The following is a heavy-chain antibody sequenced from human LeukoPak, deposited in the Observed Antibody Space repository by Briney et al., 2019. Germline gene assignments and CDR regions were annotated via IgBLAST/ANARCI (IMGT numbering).Heavy chain of an antibody. V-gene: IGHV3-30-3*01. D-gene: IGHD3-22*01. Sequence: GGSLRLSCAASGFTFSSYAMHWVRQAPGKGLEWVAVISYDGSNKYYADSVKGRFTISRDNSENTLYLQMNSLRAEDTAVYYCARDPDSSGYYAYYFDYWGQGTLVTVSS. J-gene: IGHJ4*02. CDR2: ISYDGSNK. CDR3: ARDPDSSGYYAYYFDY. CDR1: GFTFSSYA.